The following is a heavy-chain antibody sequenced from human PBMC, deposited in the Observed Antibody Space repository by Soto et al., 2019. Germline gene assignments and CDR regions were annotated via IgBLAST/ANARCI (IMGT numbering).Heavy chain of an antibody. Sequence: GGSLRLSCAASGFTFSSYGMHWVRQAPGKGLEWVAVISYDGSNKYYADSVKGRFTISRDNSKNTLYLQMNSLRAEDTAVYYCAKDHVVVVPAATEDNWFDPWGQGTLVTVSS. CDR1: GFTFSSYG. CDR2: ISYDGSNK. V-gene: IGHV3-30*18. CDR3: AKDHVVVVPAATEDNWFDP. D-gene: IGHD2-2*01. J-gene: IGHJ5*02.